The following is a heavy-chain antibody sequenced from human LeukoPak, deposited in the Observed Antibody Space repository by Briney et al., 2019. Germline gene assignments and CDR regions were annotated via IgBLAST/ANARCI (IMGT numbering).Heavy chain of an antibody. Sequence: GASVKVSCKASGSIFHSHTFSWVRQAPGQELEWMGWSSAYNGNTNYAQKLQGRVTMTTDTSTSTAYMELRSLRSDDTAVYYCARDGAAADHYYYYYMDVWGKGTTVTVSS. CDR3: ARDGAAADHYYYYYMDV. V-gene: IGHV1-18*01. CDR1: GSIFHSHT. J-gene: IGHJ6*03. D-gene: IGHD6-13*01. CDR2: SSAYNGNT.